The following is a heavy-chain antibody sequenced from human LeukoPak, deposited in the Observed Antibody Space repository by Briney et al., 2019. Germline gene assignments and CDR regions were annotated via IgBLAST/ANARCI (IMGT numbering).Heavy chain of an antibody. V-gene: IGHV3-23*01. Sequence: GGSLRLSCAASGFTVSSNYMSWVRQAPGKGLEWVSAISGSGGSTYYADSVKGRFTISRDNSKNSLYLQMNSLRAEDTAVYYCARESDTGMVSFGPWGQGTLVTGPS. J-gene: IGHJ5*02. CDR3: ARESDTGMVSFGP. CDR1: GFTVSSNY. D-gene: IGHD5-18*01. CDR2: ISGSGGST.